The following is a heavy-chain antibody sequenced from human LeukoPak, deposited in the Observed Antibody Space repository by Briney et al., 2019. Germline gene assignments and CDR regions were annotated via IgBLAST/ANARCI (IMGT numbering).Heavy chain of an antibody. CDR3: ARVTGTTAGDH. V-gene: IGHV3-21*01. D-gene: IGHD1-1*01. Sequence: GGSLRLSCVASGFSFSRYSMDWVRQAPGKGLEWVSSISSGSTSIYYADSVKGRFTISRDNAKSSLYLQMNSLRAEDTAVYYCARVTGTTAGDHWGQGTLVFVSS. J-gene: IGHJ5*02. CDR1: GFSFSRYS. CDR2: ISSGSTSI.